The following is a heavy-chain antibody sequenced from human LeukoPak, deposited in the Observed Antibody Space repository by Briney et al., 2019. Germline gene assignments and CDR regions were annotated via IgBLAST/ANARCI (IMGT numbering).Heavy chain of an antibody. CDR1: GFTFSSYG. CDR2: IRYDGSNK. J-gene: IGHJ4*02. V-gene: IGHV3-30*02. D-gene: IGHD5-24*01. CDR3: ARAEMATIEAGFDGY. Sequence: GGSLRLSCAASGFTFSSYGMHWVRQAPGKGLEWVAFIRYDGSNKYYADSVKGRFTISRDNSKNTLYLQMNSLRAEDTAVYYCARAEMATIEAGFDGYWGQGTLVTVSS.